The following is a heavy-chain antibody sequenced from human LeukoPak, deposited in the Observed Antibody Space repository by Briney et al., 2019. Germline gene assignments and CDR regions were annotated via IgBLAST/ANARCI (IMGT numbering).Heavy chain of an antibody. V-gene: IGHV1-69*05. CDR2: IIPMFGTP. J-gene: IGHJ4*02. Sequence: SVKVSCKASGGTFSRNTVTWVRQAPGQGLEWMGGIIPMFGTPNYAQKFRGRVTVTTAESTSTAYMELTSLRSEDTAVYYCARVSVDSGYYYLDFWGQGTQVTVSS. CDR3: ARVSVDSGYYYLDF. CDR1: GGTFSRNT. D-gene: IGHD3-3*01.